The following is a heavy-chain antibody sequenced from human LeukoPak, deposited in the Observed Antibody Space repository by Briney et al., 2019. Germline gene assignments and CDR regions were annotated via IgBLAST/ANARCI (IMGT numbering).Heavy chain of an antibody. J-gene: IGHJ6*03. CDR2: IYYSGST. V-gene: IGHV4-59*01. Sequence: SVTLSLTCTVSGGSISSYYWSWIREPPGKGLEWIGYIYYSGSTNYNPSLKSRVTISVDTSKNQFSLKLSSVTAADTAVYYCARSFSGYDLAYYYYMDVWGKGTTVTVSS. CDR3: ARSFSGYDLAYYYYMDV. CDR1: GGSISSYY. D-gene: IGHD5-12*01.